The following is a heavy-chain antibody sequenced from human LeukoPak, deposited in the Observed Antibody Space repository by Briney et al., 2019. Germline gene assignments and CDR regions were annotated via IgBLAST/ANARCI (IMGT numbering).Heavy chain of an antibody. D-gene: IGHD6-13*01. CDR3: ARDRGAAAASY. CDR1: GFTFSSYS. V-gene: IGHV3-21*01. J-gene: IGHJ4*02. Sequence: PGGSLRLSCSASGFTFSSYSMNWVRQAPGKGLEWVSSISSSSSYIYYADSVKGRFTISRDNAKNSLYLQMNSLRAEDTAVYYCARDRGAAAASYWGQGTLVTVSS. CDR2: ISSSSSYI.